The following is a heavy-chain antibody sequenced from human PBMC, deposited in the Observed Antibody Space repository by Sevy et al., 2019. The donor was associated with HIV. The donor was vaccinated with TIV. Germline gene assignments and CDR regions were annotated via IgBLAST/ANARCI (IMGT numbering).Heavy chain of an antibody. CDR3: ARERESLMWFGELGY. D-gene: IGHD3-10*01. CDR2: ISSRGSTI. V-gene: IGHV3-11*01. J-gene: IGHJ4*02. Sequence: GGYLRLSCAASGFTFSDYYMTWIRQAPGKGLEWVSYISSRGSTIYYADSVKGRFTMSRDNAKTSLFLQMDSLRAEDTAVYYCARERESLMWFGELGYWGQGTLVTVSS. CDR1: GFTFSDYY.